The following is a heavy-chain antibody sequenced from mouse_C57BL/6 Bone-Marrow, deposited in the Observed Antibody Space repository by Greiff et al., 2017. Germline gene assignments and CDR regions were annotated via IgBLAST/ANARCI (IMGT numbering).Heavy chain of an antibody. CDR1: GYTFTDYY. D-gene: IGHD1-1*01. CDR2: INPYNGGT. Sequence: EVQLQQSGPVLVKPGASVKMSCKASGYTFTDYYMNWVKQSHGKSLEWIGVINPYNGGTSYNQKFKGKATLTVDKSSSTAYMELNSLTSEDSAVYYCARGPLIYYYGSNYWYFAVWGTATTVTVSS. CDR3: ARGPLIYYYGSNYWYFAV. V-gene: IGHV1-19*01. J-gene: IGHJ1*03.